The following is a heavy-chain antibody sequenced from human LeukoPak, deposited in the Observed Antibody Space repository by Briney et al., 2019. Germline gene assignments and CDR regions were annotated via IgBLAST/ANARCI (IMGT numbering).Heavy chain of an antibody. D-gene: IGHD5-24*01. CDR3: ARDRGDGYNWYYYYGMDV. J-gene: IGHJ6*02. Sequence: GGSLRLSCAASGFTFSSYGMHWVRQAPGKGLEWVAVISYDGSNKYYADSVKGRFTISRDNSKNTLYLQMNSLRAEDTAVYYCARDRGDGYNWYYYYGMDVWGQGTTVTVSS. CDR1: GFTFSSYG. CDR2: ISYDGSNK. V-gene: IGHV3-30*03.